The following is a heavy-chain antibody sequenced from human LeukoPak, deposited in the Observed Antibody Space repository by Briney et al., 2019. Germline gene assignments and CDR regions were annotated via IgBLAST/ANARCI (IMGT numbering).Heavy chain of an antibody. CDR3: ARRSVQYSGYDVGNWFDP. CDR2: VYYSGST. CDR1: GGSISSSNYY. V-gene: IGHV4-39*01. D-gene: IGHD5-12*01. J-gene: IGHJ5*02. Sequence: SETLSLTCTVSGGSISSSNYYWGWIRQPPGKGLEGIGSVYYSGSTYYNPSLKSRVTISVDTSKNQFSLRLSSVTAADTAVYYCARRSVQYSGYDVGNWFDPWGQGTLVTVSS.